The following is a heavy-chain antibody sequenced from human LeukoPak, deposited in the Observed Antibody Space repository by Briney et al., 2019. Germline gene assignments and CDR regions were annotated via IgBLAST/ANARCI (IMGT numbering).Heavy chain of an antibody. J-gene: IGHJ4*02. CDR1: GGSISSYY. V-gene: IGHV4-59*04. D-gene: IGHD2-15*01. Sequence: SETLSLTCTVSGGSISSYYWSWIRQPPGKGLEWIGSIYYSGSTSYNPSLKSRILFSVDTSQNQFSLKLNSVTAADTAVYYCVREILYCSGGSCYRGPFDNWGQGTLVTVSA. CDR2: IYYSGST. CDR3: VREILYCSGGSCYRGPFDN.